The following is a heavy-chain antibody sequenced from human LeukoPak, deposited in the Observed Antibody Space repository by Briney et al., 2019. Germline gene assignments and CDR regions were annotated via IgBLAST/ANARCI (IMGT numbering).Heavy chain of an antibody. Sequence: ASVKVSCKASGGTFSSYAISWVRQAPGQGLEWMGRIIPILGIANYAQKFQGRVTITADKSTSTAYMELRSLRSEDTAVYYCARGGITIFGVVITYNWFDPWGQGTLVTVSS. D-gene: IGHD3-3*01. CDR1: GGTFSSYA. V-gene: IGHV1-69*04. CDR2: IIPILGIA. CDR3: ARGGITIFGVVITYNWFDP. J-gene: IGHJ5*02.